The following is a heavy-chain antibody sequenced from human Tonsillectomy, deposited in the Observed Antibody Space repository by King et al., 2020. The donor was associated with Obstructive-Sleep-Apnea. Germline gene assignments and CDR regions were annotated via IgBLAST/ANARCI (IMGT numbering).Heavy chain of an antibody. CDR3: AREYFDWLSGGDGFDI. CDR2: ISSSGSTT. J-gene: IGHJ3*02. V-gene: IGHV3-11*01. Sequence: QVQLVESGGGLVKPGGSLRLSCAASGFTFSDYYMNWIRQAPGKGLEWLSYISSSGSTTYYVDSVKGRFTISRDNAKNSLYLQMNSLRVEDTAVYYCAREYFDWLSGGDGFDIWGQGTMVTVSS. D-gene: IGHD3-9*01. CDR1: GFTFSDYY.